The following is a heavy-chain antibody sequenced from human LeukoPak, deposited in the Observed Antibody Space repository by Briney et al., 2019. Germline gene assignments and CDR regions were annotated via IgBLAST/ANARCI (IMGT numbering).Heavy chain of an antibody. D-gene: IGHD6-25*01. CDR2: IYYSGST. CDR3: ARQGGGFWYFDL. CDR1: GGSISSYY. V-gene: IGHV4-59*08. Sequence: SETLSLTCAVSGGSISSYYWSWIRQPPGKGLEWIGYIYYSGSTNYNPSLKSRVTISVDTSKNQFSLELSSVTAADTAVYYCARQGGGFWYFDLWGRGTPVTVSS. J-gene: IGHJ2*01.